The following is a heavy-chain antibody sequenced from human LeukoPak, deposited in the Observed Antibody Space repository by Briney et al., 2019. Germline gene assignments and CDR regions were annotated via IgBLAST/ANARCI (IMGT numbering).Heavy chain of an antibody. CDR3: ARGRLVGATAYFDY. D-gene: IGHD1-26*01. Sequence: PSETLSLTCTVSGGSISSYYWNWIRQPPGKALEWIGYIYYSGSTNYSPSLKSRVTISVDTSKNQFSLKLSSVTAADTAVYYCARGRLVGATAYFDYWGQGTLVTVSS. J-gene: IGHJ4*02. CDR1: GGSISSYY. CDR2: IYYSGST. V-gene: IGHV4-59*01.